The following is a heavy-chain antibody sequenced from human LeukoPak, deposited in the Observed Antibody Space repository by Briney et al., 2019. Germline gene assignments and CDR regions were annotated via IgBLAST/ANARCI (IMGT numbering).Heavy chain of an antibody. D-gene: IGHD2-15*01. V-gene: IGHV3-33*08. J-gene: IGHJ3*02. CDR1: GFTFSSYA. Sequence: GGSLRLSCAASGFTFSSYAMSWVRQAPGKGLEWVAIIWYDGSNKYYADSVKGRFTISRDNSKNTLYLQMNSLRAEDTAVYYCARGAYCSGSRCPGAFDIWGQGTMVTVSS. CDR3: ARGAYCSGSRCPGAFDI. CDR2: IWYDGSNK.